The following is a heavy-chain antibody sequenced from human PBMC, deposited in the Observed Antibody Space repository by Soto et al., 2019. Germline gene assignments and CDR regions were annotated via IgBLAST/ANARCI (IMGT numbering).Heavy chain of an antibody. CDR2: FNPTSGST. CDR3: ARDLAAGDY. V-gene: IGHV1-46*01. Sequence: QVQLVQSGAEVKKPGASVKLSCKASGYTFINYYIHWVRQAPGQGLEWMGIFNPTSGSTNYAQKFQGRVPLNMDTSTRTVYMELSSLRFDDTAVYYCARDLAAGDYWGQGTLVTVSS. CDR1: GYTFINYY. D-gene: IGHD6-13*01. J-gene: IGHJ4*02.